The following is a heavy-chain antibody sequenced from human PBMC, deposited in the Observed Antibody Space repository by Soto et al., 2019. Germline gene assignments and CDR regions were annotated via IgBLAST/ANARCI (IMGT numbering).Heavy chain of an antibody. V-gene: IGHV4-59*01. CDR2: IYYSGST. CDR1: GGSISSYY. J-gene: IGHJ3*02. CDR3: ARDRARYDSSGRDAFDI. D-gene: IGHD3-22*01. Sequence: PSETLSLTCTVSGGSISSYYWSWIRQPPGKGLEWIGYIYYSGSTNYNPSLKSRVTISVDTSKNQFSLKLSSVTAADTAVYYCARDRARYDSSGRDAFDIWGQGTMVTVSS.